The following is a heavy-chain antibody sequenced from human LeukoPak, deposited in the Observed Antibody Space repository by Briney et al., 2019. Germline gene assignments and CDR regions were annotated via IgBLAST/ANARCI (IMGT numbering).Heavy chain of an antibody. CDR2: IYHSGST. D-gene: IGHD5-18*01. Sequence: PSETLSLTCTVSGYSISSGYYWGWIRQPPGKGLEWIGSIYHSGSTYYNPSLKSRVTISVDTSKNQFSLKLSSVTAADTAVYYCARGRPQERVDTAMVTLTGYYYYYMDVWGKGTTVTVSS. V-gene: IGHV4-38-2*02. CDR1: GYSISSGYY. CDR3: ARGRPQERVDTAMVTLTGYYYYYMDV. J-gene: IGHJ6*03.